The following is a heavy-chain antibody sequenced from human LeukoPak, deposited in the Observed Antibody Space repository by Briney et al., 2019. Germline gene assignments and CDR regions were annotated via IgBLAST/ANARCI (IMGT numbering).Heavy chain of an antibody. D-gene: IGHD5-18*01. V-gene: IGHV4-39*01. CDR2: INHSGST. Sequence: SETLSLTCTVSGGSISSGGYYWSWIRQHPGKGLEWIGEINHSGSTNYNPSLKSRVTISVDTSKNQFSLKLSSVTAADTAVYYCARQSNVDTAMITYYYYGMDVWGQGTTVTVSS. CDR1: GGSISSGGYY. J-gene: IGHJ6*02. CDR3: ARQSNVDTAMITYYYYGMDV.